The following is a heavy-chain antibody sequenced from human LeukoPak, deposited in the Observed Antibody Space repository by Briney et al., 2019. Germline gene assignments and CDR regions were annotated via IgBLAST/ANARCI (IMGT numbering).Heavy chain of an antibody. Sequence: PSETLSLTCAVYGGSFSDYYWNWIRQSPGKGLEWIGEINHSGTTNYNPSLKSRVTISVDTSKNQFSLRLSSVTAADTAIYHCARGLRSPSRSTPAVPHVWSKGTTVTVSA. D-gene: IGHD6-19*01. J-gene: IGHJ6*04. CDR3: ARGLRSPSRSTPAVPHV. CDR2: INHSGTT. CDR1: GGSFSDYY. V-gene: IGHV4-34*01.